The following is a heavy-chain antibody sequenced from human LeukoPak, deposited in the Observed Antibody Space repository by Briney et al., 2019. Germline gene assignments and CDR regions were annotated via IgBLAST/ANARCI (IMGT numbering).Heavy chain of an antibody. V-gene: IGHV4-59*01. Sequence: SETLSLTCTVSGGSISNYYWGWIRQPPGKGLEWIGYIYYTGGTNYNPSLKSRVTISLDTSKSQFSLKLSSVTAADTAVYYCVREYCSGGSCSGLNWFDPWGQGTLVTVSS. CDR3: VREYCSGGSCSGLNWFDP. D-gene: IGHD2-15*01. J-gene: IGHJ5*02. CDR1: GGSISNYY. CDR2: IYYTGGT.